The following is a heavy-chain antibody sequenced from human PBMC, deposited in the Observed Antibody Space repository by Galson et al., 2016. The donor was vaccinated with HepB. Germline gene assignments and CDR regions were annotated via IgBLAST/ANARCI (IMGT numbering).Heavy chain of an antibody. Sequence: SLRLSCAASGFTFSSYTMSWVRQTPGKGLEWVSSIDKSSDNKYYAYSVKGRFTISRDNARDSLYLQMNSLRVEDAAVYYCARDLTIRTRRNFFRHNYGMDGWGQGTTVTVSS. J-gene: IGHJ6*02. D-gene: IGHD5-24*01. CDR1: GFTFSSYT. V-gene: IGHV3-21*01. CDR2: IDKSSDNK. CDR3: ARDLTIRTRRNFFRHNYGMDG.